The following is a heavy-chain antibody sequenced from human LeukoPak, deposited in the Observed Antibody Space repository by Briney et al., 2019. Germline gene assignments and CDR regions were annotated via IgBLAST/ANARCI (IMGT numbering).Heavy chain of an antibody. J-gene: IGHJ4*02. CDR1: GGSISSSSYY. V-gene: IGHV4-39*01. D-gene: IGHD3-10*01. CDR3: ARGDYYGSSPSRLFDY. Sequence: SSETLSLTCTVSGGSISSSSYYWGWIRQPPGKGLEWIGSINYSGSTYYNPSLKSRVTISVDTSKNQFSLKLSSVTAADTAVYYCARGDYYGSSPSRLFDYWGQGTLVTVSS. CDR2: INYSGST.